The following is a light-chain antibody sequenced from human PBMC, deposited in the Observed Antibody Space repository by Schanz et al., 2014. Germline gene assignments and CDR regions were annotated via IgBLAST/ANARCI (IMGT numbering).Light chain of an antibody. CDR3: CSYAGYFTWV. J-gene: IGLJ3*02. CDR2: RTD. V-gene: IGLV1-40*01. CDR1: SSNIGAGYD. Sequence: QSVLTQPPSVSGAPGQRVTISCTGSSSNIGAGYDVHWYQLLPGTAPKLLIYRTDERPSGVPDRFSGSKSGNTASLTISGLQADDEGNYYCCSYAGYFTWVFGGGTKLTVL.